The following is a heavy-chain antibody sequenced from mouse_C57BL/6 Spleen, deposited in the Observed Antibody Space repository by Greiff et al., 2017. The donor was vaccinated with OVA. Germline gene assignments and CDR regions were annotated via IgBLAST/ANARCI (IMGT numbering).Heavy chain of an antibody. Sequence: EVQLVASGGGLVQPGGSMTLSCAASGFTFSDDWMDWVRQSPAKGLEWVAEIRNKANNHATYYAESVKGRFTISRDDSKSSVYRQRNSVRAEDTGIYYCTSYYEYYGHCDYWGQGTTRTVSS. V-gene: IGHV6-6*01. CDR2: IRNKANNHAT. J-gene: IGHJ2*01. D-gene: IGHD2-4*01. CDR1: GFTFSDDW. CDR3: TSYYEYYGHCDY.